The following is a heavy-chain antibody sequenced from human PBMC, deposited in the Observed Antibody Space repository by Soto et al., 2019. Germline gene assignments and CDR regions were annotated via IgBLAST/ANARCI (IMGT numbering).Heavy chain of an antibody. D-gene: IGHD1-7*01. V-gene: IGHV4-61*01. Sequence: QVQLQESGPGLVKPSETLSLICTVSGGSVRDGSYYWAWHRPPPGKGLEWIGHIYHSGSTIYNPSLKSRVSISIDTSKSQFSLNLNSMTAADTAVYYCAGYNWNYYFDPWGQGTLVSVSS. CDR3: AGYNWNYYFDP. CDR2: IYHSGST. J-gene: IGHJ5*02. CDR1: GGSVRDGSYY.